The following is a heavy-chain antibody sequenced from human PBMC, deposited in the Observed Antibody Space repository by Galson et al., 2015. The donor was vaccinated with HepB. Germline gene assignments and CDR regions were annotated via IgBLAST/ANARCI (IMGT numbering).Heavy chain of an antibody. D-gene: IGHD4-17*01. Sequence: SLRLSCAASGFTFSSYAMHWVRQAPGKGLEWVAVISYDGSNKYYADSVKGRFTISRDNSKNTLYLQMNSLRAEDTAVYYCARGPIDYGDHGLRFDYWGQGTLVTVSS. CDR2: ISYDGSNK. V-gene: IGHV3-30*04. CDR3: ARGPIDYGDHGLRFDY. CDR1: GFTFSSYA. J-gene: IGHJ4*02.